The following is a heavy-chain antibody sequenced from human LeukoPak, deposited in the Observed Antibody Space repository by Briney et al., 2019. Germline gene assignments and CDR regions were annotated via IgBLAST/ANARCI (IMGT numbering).Heavy chain of an antibody. CDR1: GFTFCDYA. D-gene: IGHD1-26*01. CDR3: TRDPEYSGIDY. V-gene: IGHV3-49*04. J-gene: IGHJ4*02. CDR2: IRSKAYGGTT. Sequence: GGSLRLSCTASGFTFCDYAMSWVRQAPGKGLEWVGFIRSKAYGGTTEYAASVKGRFTISRDDSKSIAYLQMNSLKTEDTAVYYCTRDPEYSGIDYWGQGTLVTVSS.